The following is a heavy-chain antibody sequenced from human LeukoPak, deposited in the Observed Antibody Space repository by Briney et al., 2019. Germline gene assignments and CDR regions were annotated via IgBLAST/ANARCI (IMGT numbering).Heavy chain of an antibody. CDR3: ARDRVDYAYFDH. Sequence: GGSLRLSCAASGFTFSSYWMHWVRQVPGKGLVWVSRINNDGSSTSYADSVKGRFTISRDNAKNTLYLQMNSLRAEDTAVYYCARDRVDYAYFDHWGQGTLVTVSS. CDR1: GFTFSSYW. J-gene: IGHJ4*02. D-gene: IGHD4-17*01. V-gene: IGHV3-74*01. CDR2: INNDGSST.